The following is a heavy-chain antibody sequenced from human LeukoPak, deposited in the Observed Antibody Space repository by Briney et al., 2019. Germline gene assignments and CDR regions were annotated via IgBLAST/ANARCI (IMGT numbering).Heavy chain of an antibody. CDR3: AKYYYGSGNKGYFDY. CDR2: ISWNRVTI. D-gene: IGHD3-10*01. V-gene: IGHV3-9*01. J-gene: IGHJ4*02. Sequence: GGSLRLSCVASGFTFDDYAMHWVRQAPGKGLEWVSGISWNRVTIGYVDSVKGRFTISSDNAKNSLYLQMNSLRPEDTALYYCAKYYYGSGNKGYFDYWGQGTLVTVSS. CDR1: GFTFDDYA.